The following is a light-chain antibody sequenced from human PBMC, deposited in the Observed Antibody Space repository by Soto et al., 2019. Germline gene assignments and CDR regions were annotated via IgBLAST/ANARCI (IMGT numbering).Light chain of an antibody. Sequence: EIVLTQSPATLSLSPGERATLSCRASQSVSSYLAWYQQKPGQAPRLLIYDASNRATGILARFSGSGSGTDFTLTISSLEPEDFAVYYCQQRSNWPPGFTFGPGTKVDIK. J-gene: IGKJ3*01. V-gene: IGKV3-11*01. CDR1: QSVSSY. CDR2: DAS. CDR3: QQRSNWPPGFT.